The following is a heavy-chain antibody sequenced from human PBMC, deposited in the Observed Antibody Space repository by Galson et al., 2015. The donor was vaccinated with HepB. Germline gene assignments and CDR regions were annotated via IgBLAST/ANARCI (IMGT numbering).Heavy chain of an antibody. Sequence: SLRLSCAASGFIFSTYGMHWVRQAPGKGLEWVAVIWYDGSYKYYADSVKGRFTISRDNSKNTLYLQMNSLRAEDRAVYYCARDTNGRNNYYYGMDVWGQGTTVTVSS. CDR2: IWYDGSYK. CDR1: GFIFSTYG. CDR3: ARDTNGRNNYYYGMDV. V-gene: IGHV3-33*01. D-gene: IGHD1-1*01. J-gene: IGHJ6*02.